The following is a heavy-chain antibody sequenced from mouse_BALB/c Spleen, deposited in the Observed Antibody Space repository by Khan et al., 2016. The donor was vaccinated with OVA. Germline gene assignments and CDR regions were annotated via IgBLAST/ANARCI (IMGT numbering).Heavy chain of an antibody. Sequence: QVQLKESGAELVKPVASVKLSCKTSGYTFTNYWIQWIKQRPGQGLGWIGQIFPGTGTTYYNQNFKGKATLTVDTSSNTAYMHLSSLTSEDSAVYFCARGYFGNYEFVYWGQGTLVTVSP. J-gene: IGHJ3*01. CDR2: IFPGTGTT. CDR1: GYTFTNYW. V-gene: IGHV1S132*01. D-gene: IGHD2-1*01. CDR3: ARGYFGNYEFVY.